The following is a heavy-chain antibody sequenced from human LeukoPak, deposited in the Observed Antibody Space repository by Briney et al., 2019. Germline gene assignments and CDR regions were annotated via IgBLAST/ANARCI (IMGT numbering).Heavy chain of an antibody. V-gene: IGHV3-74*01. CDR3: ARASNRNSINFDY. D-gene: IGHD1-1*01. J-gene: IGHJ4*02. CDR2: VSGGGSST. Sequence: PGGSLRLSCAASGFTFSSYWMHWVRQAPGKGLVWVSRVSGGGSSTNYADSVKGRFTISRDNAKNTLYLQMSSLRAEDTALYYCARASNRNSINFDYWGQGILVTVSS. CDR1: GFTFSSYW.